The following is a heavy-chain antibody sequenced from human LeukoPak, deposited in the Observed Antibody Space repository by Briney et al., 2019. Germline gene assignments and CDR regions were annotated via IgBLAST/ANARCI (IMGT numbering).Heavy chain of an antibody. Sequence: GGSLRLSCAASGFTSSGYWMDWVRQAPGKGLEWVANIKPDGSEIYYVDSVKGRFTISRDNAKNSLYLQMNSLRVEDTAVYYCTRSLDYWGQGTLVTVSS. V-gene: IGHV3-7*02. CDR3: TRSLDY. D-gene: IGHD2-15*01. CDR2: IKPDGSEI. J-gene: IGHJ4*02. CDR1: GFTSSGYW.